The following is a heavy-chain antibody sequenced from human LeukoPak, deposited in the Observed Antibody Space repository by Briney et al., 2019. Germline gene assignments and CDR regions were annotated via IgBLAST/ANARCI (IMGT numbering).Heavy chain of an antibody. D-gene: IGHD4-17*01. CDR3: AGLRDDCGDYRFDY. CDR1: GGSISSSSYY. Sequence: SETLSLTCTVSGGSISSSSYYWGWIRQPPGKGLEWIGSIYYSGSTYYNPSLKSRVTISVDTSKNQFSLKLSSVTAADTAVYYCAGLRDDCGDYRFDYWGQGTLVTVSS. J-gene: IGHJ4*02. V-gene: IGHV4-39*01. CDR2: IYYSGST.